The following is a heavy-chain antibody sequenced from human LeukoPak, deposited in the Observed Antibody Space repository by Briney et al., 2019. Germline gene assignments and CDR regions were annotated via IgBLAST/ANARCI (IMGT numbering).Heavy chain of an antibody. CDR1: GGSISSYY. CDR3: ARGYAFRGAFDI. J-gene: IGHJ3*02. Sequence: PSETLSLTCTVSGGSISSYYWSWIRQPPGTGLEWIGYIYYSGSTNYNPSLKSRVTIPVDTSKNQFSLKLSSVTAADTAVYYCARGYAFRGAFDIWGQGTMVTVSS. CDR2: IYYSGST. D-gene: IGHD5-12*01. V-gene: IGHV4-59*01.